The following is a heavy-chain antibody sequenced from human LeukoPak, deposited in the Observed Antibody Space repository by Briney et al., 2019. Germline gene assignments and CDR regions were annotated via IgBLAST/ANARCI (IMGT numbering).Heavy chain of an antibody. CDR3: ARDFLGLHQDTRTNYYYYGMDV. CDR1: GYTFTSYY. Sequence: ASVTVSCKASGYTFTSYYMHWVRQAPGQGLEWMGIINPSGGSTSYAQKFQGRVTMTRDTSTSTVYMELSSLRSEDTAVYYCARDFLGLHQDTRTNYYYYGMDVWGQGTTVTVSS. V-gene: IGHV1-46*01. CDR2: INPSGGST. D-gene: IGHD2-2*01. J-gene: IGHJ6*02.